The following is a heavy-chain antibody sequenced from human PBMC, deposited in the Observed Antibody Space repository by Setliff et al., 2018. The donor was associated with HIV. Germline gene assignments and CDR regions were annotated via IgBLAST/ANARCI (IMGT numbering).Heavy chain of an antibody. D-gene: IGHD3-9*01. CDR1: GFTFISYG. J-gene: IGHJ5*02. CDR2: IRYDGSYR. Sequence: PGGSLRLSCAVSGFTFISYGMYWVRQAPGKGLEWVAFIRYDGSYRYYVDSVKGRFTISRDNSKNTMFLQMNSLRVEDTAVYYCARDNGRYFDRGWFDPWGQGALVTVSS. CDR3: ARDNGRYFDRGWFDP. V-gene: IGHV3-30*02.